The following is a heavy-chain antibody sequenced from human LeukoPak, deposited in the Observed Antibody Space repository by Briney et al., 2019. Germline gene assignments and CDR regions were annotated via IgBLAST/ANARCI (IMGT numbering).Heavy chain of an antibody. CDR2: IYHSGNT. V-gene: IGHV4-59*01. J-gene: IGHJ6*02. CDR3: ARDRNYYDSSGPPYYYSALDV. CDR1: GGSISSYY. D-gene: IGHD3-22*01. Sequence: SETLSLTCTVSGGSISSYYWSWIRQPPGKGLEWIGYIYHSGNTYYNPSLKSRVTISIHNSKNQFSLKVNSVTVADTAVYYCARDRNYYDSSGPPYYYSALDVWGQGTTVTVSS.